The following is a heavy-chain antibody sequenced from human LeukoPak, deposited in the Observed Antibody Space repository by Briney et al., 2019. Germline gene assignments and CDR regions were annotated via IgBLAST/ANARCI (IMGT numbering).Heavy chain of an antibody. D-gene: IGHD4-17*01. CDR1: GYTFTAYY. CDR3: ARQHDYGDYSFGY. Sequence: ASVKVSCKASGYTFTAYYMHWVRQAPGQGLERMGGINPNSGGTNYAQKFQGRVTMTRDTSISTAYMELSRLRSDDTAVYYCARQHDYGDYSFGYWGQGTLVTVSS. V-gene: IGHV1-2*02. J-gene: IGHJ4*02. CDR2: INPNSGGT.